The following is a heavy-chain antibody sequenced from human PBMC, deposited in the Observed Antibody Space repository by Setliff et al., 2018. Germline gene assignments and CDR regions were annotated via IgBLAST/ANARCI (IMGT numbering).Heavy chain of an antibody. J-gene: IGHJ4*02. Sequence: PGESLKISCAASGFTFSTYRMHWVRQAPGKGLEWVAVIWDDGGNKYHADSVKGRFTISRDNSKNTLYLQMNSLRPEDTAVYYCARTCSGSGCYAGLESWGQGTPVTV. CDR1: GFTFSTYR. D-gene: IGHD2-15*01. CDR2: IWDDGGNK. V-gene: IGHV3-33*08. CDR3: ARTCSGSGCYAGLES.